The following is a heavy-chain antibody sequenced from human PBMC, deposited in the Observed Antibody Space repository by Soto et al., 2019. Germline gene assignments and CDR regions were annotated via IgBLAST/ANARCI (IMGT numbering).Heavy chain of an antibody. CDR3: ARNDPGGSSL. CDR1: GFTFTSYS. D-gene: IGHD2-15*01. V-gene: IGHV3-21*01. CDR2: ISDGSDYI. J-gene: IGHJ4*02. Sequence: GGSLRLACVASGFTFTSYSMNWVRQAPGKGLEWVSSISDGSDYIVYADSMKGRFTISRDNAKNSLYLEMNSLRAEDTAVYFCARNDPGGSSLWGQGTLVTVSS.